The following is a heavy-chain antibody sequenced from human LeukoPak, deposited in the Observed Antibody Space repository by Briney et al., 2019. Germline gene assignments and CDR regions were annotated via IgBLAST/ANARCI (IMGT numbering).Heavy chain of an antibody. D-gene: IGHD5-24*01. CDR3: ARGLRAVEMATIETNFDY. CDR2: ISSSSSYI. Sequence: GGSLRLSCAASGFTFSDYYMSWLRQAPGKGLEWVSSISSSSSYIYYADSVKGRFTISRDNAKNSLYLQMNSLRAEDTAVYYCARGLRAVEMATIETNFDYWGQGTLVTVSS. V-gene: IGHV3-11*06. J-gene: IGHJ4*02. CDR1: GFTFSDYY.